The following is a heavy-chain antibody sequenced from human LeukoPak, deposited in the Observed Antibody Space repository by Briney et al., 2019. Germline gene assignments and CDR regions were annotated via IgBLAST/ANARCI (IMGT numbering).Heavy chain of an antibody. D-gene: IGHD3-10*01. Sequence: GGSLRLSCAASGFTFSTYWMSWVRQAPGKGLEWVANIKPDGSEKYYVDSVKGRFTISRDNAKNSLYLQMNSLRAEDTAVYYCARVPYYGSGSYFNWFDPWGQGTLVTVSS. CDR3: ARVPYYGSGSYFNWFDP. J-gene: IGHJ5*02. CDR1: GFTFSTYW. V-gene: IGHV3-7*01. CDR2: IKPDGSEK.